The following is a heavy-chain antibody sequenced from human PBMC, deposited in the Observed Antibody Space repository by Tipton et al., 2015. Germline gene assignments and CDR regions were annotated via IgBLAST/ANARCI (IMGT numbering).Heavy chain of an antibody. CDR2: IYYGGST. CDR1: GGSISSGGYY. CDR3: ARDRRYCSGGFCYFDAFDI. Sequence: TLSLTCNVSGGSISSGGYYWSWIRQHPGKGLEWIGYIYYGGSTYYNPSLRSRVIISVDTSKNQFSLKLSSVTAADTAVYYCARDRRYCSGGFCYFDAFDIWGQGTMVTVSS. J-gene: IGHJ3*02. V-gene: IGHV4-30-4*01. D-gene: IGHD2-15*01.